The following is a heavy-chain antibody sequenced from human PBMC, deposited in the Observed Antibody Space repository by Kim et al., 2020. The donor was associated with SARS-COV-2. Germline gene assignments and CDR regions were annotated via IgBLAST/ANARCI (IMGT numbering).Heavy chain of an antibody. D-gene: IGHD6-13*01. Sequence: SETLSLTCTVSGGSISSGGYYWSWIRQHPGKGLEWIGYIYYSGSTYYNPSLKSRVTISVDTSKNQFSLKLSSVTAAATAVYYCARVVAAAGTDGYGMDVWGQGTTVTVSS. CDR1: GGSISSGGYY. CDR3: ARVVAAAGTDGYGMDV. V-gene: IGHV4-31*03. CDR2: IYYSGST. J-gene: IGHJ6*02.